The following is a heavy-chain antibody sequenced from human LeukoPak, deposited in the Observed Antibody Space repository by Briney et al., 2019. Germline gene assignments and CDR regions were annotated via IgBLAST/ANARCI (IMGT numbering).Heavy chain of an antibody. J-gene: IGHJ4*02. D-gene: IGHD3-22*01. V-gene: IGHV1-2*02. CDR1: GYTFTGYY. CDR2: INPNSGGT. Sequence: ASVKVSCKASGYTFTGYYMHWVRQAPGQGLEWMGWINPNSGGTNYAQKFQGRVTMTGDTSIGTAYMELSRLRSDDTAVYYCARDDSSGYGFDYWGQGTLVTVSS. CDR3: ARDDSSGYGFDY.